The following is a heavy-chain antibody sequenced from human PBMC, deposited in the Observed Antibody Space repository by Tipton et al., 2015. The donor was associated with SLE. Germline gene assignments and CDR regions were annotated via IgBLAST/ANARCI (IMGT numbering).Heavy chain of an antibody. D-gene: IGHD2/OR15-2a*01. CDR3: ARFDVSMAKGAFDI. CDR2: VSTYSGNT. Sequence: QSGAEVKKPGASVKVSCKSSGYTFTNYGITWVRQAPGQGLDWMGWVSTYSGNTHYAQKVQGRVTMTTDTSTSTAYMELRSLRSDDTAVYYCARFDVSMAKGAFDIWGQGTMVTVSS. CDR1: GYTFTNYG. V-gene: IGHV1-18*01. J-gene: IGHJ3*02.